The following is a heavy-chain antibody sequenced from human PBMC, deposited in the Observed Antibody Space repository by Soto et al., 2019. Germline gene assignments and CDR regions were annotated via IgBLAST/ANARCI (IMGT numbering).Heavy chain of an antibody. CDR2: MNPNSGNT. CDR3: ARGPGSWYYYYMDV. V-gene: IGHV1-8*01. D-gene: IGHD6-13*01. J-gene: IGHJ6*03. CDR1: GYTFTSYD. Sequence: ASVKVSCKASGYTFTSYDINWVRQATRQGLEWMGWMNPNSGNTGYAQKFQGRVTMTRNTSISTAYMELSSLRSEDTAVYYCARGPGSWYYYYMDVWGKGTTVTVS.